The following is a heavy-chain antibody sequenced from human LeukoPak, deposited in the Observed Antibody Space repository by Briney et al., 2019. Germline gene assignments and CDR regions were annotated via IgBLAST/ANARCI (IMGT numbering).Heavy chain of an antibody. D-gene: IGHD1-1*01. V-gene: IGHV1-69*05. CDR2: IIPIFGTA. J-gene: IGHJ4*02. CDR3: ARDLGTRGKYYFDY. Sequence: ASVKVSCKASGGTFSSYAISWVRQAPGQGLEWMGRIIPIFGTANYAQKFQGRVTITTDESTSTAYMELSSLRSEDTAVYYCARDLGTRGKYYFDYWGQGTLVTVSS. CDR1: GGTFSSYA.